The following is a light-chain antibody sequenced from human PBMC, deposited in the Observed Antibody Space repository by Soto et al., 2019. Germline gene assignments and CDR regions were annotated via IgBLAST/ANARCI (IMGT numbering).Light chain of an antibody. J-gene: IGKJ1*01. CDR3: QQYNSFPWT. CDR1: QSISTW. CDR2: KAS. V-gene: IGKV1-5*03. Sequence: DIQMTQSPSTLSASVGDRVTITCRASQSISTWLAWYQQKPGKDPKLLIYKASNLKSGVPSSFSGSGSGTDFTLTISSLQPDDFATYYCQQYNSFPWTFGQGTKVEF.